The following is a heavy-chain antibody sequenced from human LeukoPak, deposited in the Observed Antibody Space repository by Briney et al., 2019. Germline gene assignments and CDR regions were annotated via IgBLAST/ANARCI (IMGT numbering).Heavy chain of an antibody. V-gene: IGHV1-69*13. CDR3: ARARSFALGGYYYGMDV. D-gene: IGHD3-16*01. Sequence: GASVEVSCKVSGGTFSSYAISWVRQAPGQGLEWMGGIIPIFGTANYAQKFQGRVTITADESTSTAYMELSSLRSEDTAVYYCARARSFALGGYYYGMDVWGKGTTVTVSS. CDR2: IIPIFGTA. CDR1: GGTFSSYA. J-gene: IGHJ6*04.